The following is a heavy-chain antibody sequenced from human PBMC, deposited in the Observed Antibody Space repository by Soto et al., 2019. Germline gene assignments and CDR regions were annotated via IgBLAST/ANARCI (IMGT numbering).Heavy chain of an antibody. CDR2: ISYDGSNK. D-gene: IGHD4-17*01. Sequence: GSLRLSCAASGFTFSSYAMHWVRQAPGKGLEWVAVISYDGSNKYYADSVKGRFTISRDNSKNTLYLQMNSLRAEDTAVYYCARAPGGDYGNSYYYYGMDVWGQGTTVTVSS. CDR3: ARAPGGDYGNSYYYYGMDV. V-gene: IGHV3-30-3*01. CDR1: GFTFSSYA. J-gene: IGHJ6*02.